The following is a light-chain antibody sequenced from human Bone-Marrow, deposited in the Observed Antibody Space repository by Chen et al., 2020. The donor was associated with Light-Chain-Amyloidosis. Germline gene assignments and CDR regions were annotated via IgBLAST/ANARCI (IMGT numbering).Light chain of an antibody. CDR2: DDS. J-gene: IGLJ3*02. CDR3: QVWDRSSDRPV. Sequence: SYVLTQPSSVSVAPGQTATIACGGNNIGSTSVHWYQQTPGQAPLLVVYDDSDRPSGIPARLSVSNSGHTATLTISRVEAGDEADYYCQVWDRSSDRPVFGGGTKLTVL. CDR1: NIGSTS. V-gene: IGLV3-21*02.